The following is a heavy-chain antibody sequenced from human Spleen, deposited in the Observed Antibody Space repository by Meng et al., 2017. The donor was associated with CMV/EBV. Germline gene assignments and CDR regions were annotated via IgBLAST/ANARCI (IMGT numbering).Heavy chain of an antibody. CDR1: GGPFRGYH. Sequence: SETLSLTCAVYGGPFRGYHWSWIRQPPGKGLEWIGEINHSGSTDFNPSLNSRVTISVDTSKNQFSLKLNSVTAADTAVYYCARDKGGVVNYDPIKWGQGTLVTVSS. CDR3: ARDKGGVVNYDPIK. D-gene: IGHD3-3*01. V-gene: IGHV4-34*01. CDR2: INHSGST. J-gene: IGHJ4*02.